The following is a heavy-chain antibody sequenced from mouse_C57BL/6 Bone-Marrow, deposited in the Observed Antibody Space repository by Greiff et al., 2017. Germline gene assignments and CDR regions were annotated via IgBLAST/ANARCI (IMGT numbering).Heavy chain of an antibody. CDR3: TITTVVEEGWFAY. Sequence: VQLQQSGAELVRPGASVKLSCTASGFNIKDDYMHWVKQRPEQGLEWIGWIDPENGDTEYASKFQGKATITADTSSNTAYLQLRSLTSEDTAVYYCTITTVVEEGWFAYWGQGTLVTVSA. J-gene: IGHJ3*01. CDR2: IDPENGDT. CDR1: GFNIKDDY. D-gene: IGHD1-1*01. V-gene: IGHV14-4*01.